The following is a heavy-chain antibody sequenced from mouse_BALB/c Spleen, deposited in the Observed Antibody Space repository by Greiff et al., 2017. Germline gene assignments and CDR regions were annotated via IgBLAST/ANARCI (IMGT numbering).Heavy chain of an antibody. Sequence: EVQLVESGGGLVKPGGSLKLSCAASGFTFSDYYMYWVRQTPEKRLEWVATISDGGSYTYYPDSVKGRFTISRDNAKNNLYLQMSSLKSEDTAMYYCERGGIYDGYYEAMDYWGQGTSVTVSS. J-gene: IGHJ4*01. V-gene: IGHV5-4*02. CDR1: GFTFSDYY. CDR3: ERGGIYDGYYEAMDY. CDR2: ISDGGSYT. D-gene: IGHD2-3*01.